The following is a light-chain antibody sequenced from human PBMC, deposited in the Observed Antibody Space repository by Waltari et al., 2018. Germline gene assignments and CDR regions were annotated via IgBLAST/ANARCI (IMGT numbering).Light chain of an antibody. J-gene: IGLJ2*01. Sequence: QSVLTQPPSTSGTPGQRVTISCSGSSSNIGSGFVYWYQQLPGTAPKLLIYINNQRPTGVPDRCSGSKSGSSASLEISGLRSEDEADYYCAAWDASLSVVFGGGTKLTVL. CDR3: AAWDASLSVV. CDR1: SSNIGSGF. V-gene: IGLV1-47*01. CDR2: INN.